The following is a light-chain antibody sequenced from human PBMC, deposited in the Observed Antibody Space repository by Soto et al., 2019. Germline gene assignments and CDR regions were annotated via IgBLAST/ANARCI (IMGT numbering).Light chain of an antibody. J-gene: IGKJ1*01. CDR2: DAS. Sequence: EIVLTQSPATLYLSPGERATLSCRASQSVSSQLAWYQHKPGKAPRLLIYDASNRATGIPDRFSGSGSGTDVALAISSLEPEEFEVYYCAQRVWPWTVGQGTKVDI. V-gene: IGKV3-11*01. CDR3: AQRVWPWT. CDR1: QSVSSQ.